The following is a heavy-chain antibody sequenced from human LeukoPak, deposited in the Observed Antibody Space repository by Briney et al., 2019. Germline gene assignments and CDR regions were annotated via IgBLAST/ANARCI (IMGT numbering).Heavy chain of an antibody. Sequence: SETLSLTCAVYGGSFSGYYWSWIRQPPGKGLEWIGEINHSGSTNYNPSLKSRVTISVDTSKNQFSLKLNSVTAADTAVYYCARDPFPVGATGYWGQGTLVTVSS. CDR3: ARDPFPVGATGY. V-gene: IGHV4-34*01. J-gene: IGHJ4*02. CDR1: GGSFSGYY. CDR2: INHSGST. D-gene: IGHD1-26*01.